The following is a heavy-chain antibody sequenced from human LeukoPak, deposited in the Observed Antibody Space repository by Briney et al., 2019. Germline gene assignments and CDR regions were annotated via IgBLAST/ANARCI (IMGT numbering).Heavy chain of an antibody. D-gene: IGHD3-3*01. V-gene: IGHV3-21*01. Sequence: PGGSLRLSCAASGFTFSSYSMNWVRQAPGKGLEWVSSISSSSSYIYYADSVKGRFTISRDNAKNSLYLQMNSLRAEDTAVYYCARDTYYDFWSGYALHYGMDVWGQETTVTVSS. J-gene: IGHJ6*02. CDR2: ISSSSSYI. CDR1: GFTFSSYS. CDR3: ARDTYYDFWSGYALHYGMDV.